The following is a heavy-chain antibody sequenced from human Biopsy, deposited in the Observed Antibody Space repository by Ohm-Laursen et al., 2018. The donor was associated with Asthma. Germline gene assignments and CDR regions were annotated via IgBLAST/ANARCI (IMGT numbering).Heavy chain of an antibody. CDR2: ISAYNGNT. D-gene: IGHD3-10*01. V-gene: IGHV1-18*01. J-gene: IGHJ6*02. CDR3: ARAVDYSHYYGIDV. Sequence: VASVKVSCNTSGYTFNSADITWVRQAPGQGLEWMGWISAYNGNTKVAQKLQDRVTMITDTSTSTAYMELRSLRSDDTAVYFCARAVDYSHYYGIDVWGQGTTVTVS. CDR1: GYTFNSAD.